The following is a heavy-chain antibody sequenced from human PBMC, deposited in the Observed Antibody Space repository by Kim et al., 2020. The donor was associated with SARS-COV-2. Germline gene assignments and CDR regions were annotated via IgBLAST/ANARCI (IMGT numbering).Heavy chain of an antibody. V-gene: IGHV3-9*01. CDR3: AKCPINSYYFDY. CDR2: ISWNSDSI. CDR1: GFTFGDYS. J-gene: IGHJ4*02. D-gene: IGHD2-21*01. Sequence: GGSLRLSCVASGFTFGDYSMHWVRQTPGKGLEWVSGISWNSDSIGYADSVKDRFTISRDNAKNSLYLQMKSLRAEDTALYYCAKCPINSYYFDYWGQGTLVTVSS.